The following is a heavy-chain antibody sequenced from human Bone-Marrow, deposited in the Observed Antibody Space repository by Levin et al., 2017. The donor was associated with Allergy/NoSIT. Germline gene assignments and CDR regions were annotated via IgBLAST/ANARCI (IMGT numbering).Heavy chain of an antibody. CDR2: VSYSGST. D-gene: IGHD3-16*01. J-gene: IGHJ4*02. Sequence: SETLSLTCSVSGGSIDGGEHYWSWIRQPPGKGLEWIGYVSYSGSTYYNPSLKSRVSISADTSKNQFSLKLRSMTAADTAVYYCARDKGFHYVGGTNRFFDHWVQGNRVTVSS. CDR3: ARDKGFHYVGGTNRFFDH. CDR1: GGSIDGGEHY. V-gene: IGHV4-30-4*08.